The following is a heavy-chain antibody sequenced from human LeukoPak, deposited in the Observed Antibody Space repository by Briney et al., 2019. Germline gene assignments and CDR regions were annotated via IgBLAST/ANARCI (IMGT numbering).Heavy chain of an antibody. CDR3: AKDLGSNWNFFQFDY. J-gene: IGHJ4*02. D-gene: IGHD1-7*01. V-gene: IGHV3-30*02. Sequence: GGSLRLSCAASGFTFSSYGMHWVRQAPGKGLEWVAFIRYDGSNKYYADSVKGRFTISRDNSKNTLYLQMNSLRAEDTAVYYCAKDLGSNWNFFQFDYWGQGTLVTVSS. CDR1: GFTFSSYG. CDR2: IRYDGSNK.